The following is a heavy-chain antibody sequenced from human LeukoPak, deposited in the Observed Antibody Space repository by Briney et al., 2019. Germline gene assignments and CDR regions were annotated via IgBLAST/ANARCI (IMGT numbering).Heavy chain of an antibody. D-gene: IGHD3-22*01. CDR1: GYTFTSYA. Sequence: ASVKVSCRASGYTFTSYAMHWVRQAPGQRLEWMGWINAGNGNTKYSQKFQGRVTITRDTSASTAYMELSSVRAEDTAVYYCAREAYDSSGPDYWGQGTLVTVSS. J-gene: IGHJ4*02. V-gene: IGHV1-3*01. CDR2: INAGNGNT. CDR3: AREAYDSSGPDY.